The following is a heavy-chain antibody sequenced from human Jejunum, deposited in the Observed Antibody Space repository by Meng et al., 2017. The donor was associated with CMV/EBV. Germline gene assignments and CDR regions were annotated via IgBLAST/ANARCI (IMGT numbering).Heavy chain of an antibody. Sequence: FDPYWMPLVRLAPGKGPLWISHISADGTKIRYADSVKGRFTVSRDNAKKTLYLQMNDLRAEDTAVYYCARPPSLWDYGDNEPFNLWGQGTLVTVSS. D-gene: IGHD4/OR15-4a*01. V-gene: IGHV3-74*01. CDR2: ISADGTKI. J-gene: IGHJ5*02. CDR3: ARPPSLWDYGDNEPFNL. CDR1: FDPYW.